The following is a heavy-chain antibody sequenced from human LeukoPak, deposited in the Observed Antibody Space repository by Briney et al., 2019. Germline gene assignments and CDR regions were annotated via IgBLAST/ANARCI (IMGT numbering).Heavy chain of an antibody. J-gene: IGHJ4*02. V-gene: IGHV1-2*02. CDR3: ARLKGKVVYHYFDY. D-gene: IGHD3-22*01. CDR1: GYTFTGYY. CDR2: INPNSGGT. Sequence: GSVKVSCKASGYTFTGYYMHWVRQAPGQGCEWMGWINPNSGGTNYAQKFQGRVTMTRDTSISTAYMELSRLRSDDTAVYYCARLKGKVVYHYFDYWGQGTLVTVSS.